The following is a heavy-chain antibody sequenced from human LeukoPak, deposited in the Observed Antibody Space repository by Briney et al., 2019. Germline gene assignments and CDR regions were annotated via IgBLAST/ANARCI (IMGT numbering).Heavy chain of an antibody. J-gene: IGHJ4*02. CDR3: ASIVVVPAAIAY. Sequence: PSETLSLTCSVSGGSISSSDYYWSWIRQPPGKGLEWIGYINYSGSTYYNPSLKSRVTISVDTSKNQFSLKVSSVTAADTAVYYCASIVVVPAAIAYWGQGALDTVSS. CDR1: GGSISSSDYY. D-gene: IGHD2-2*01. V-gene: IGHV4-30-4*01. CDR2: INYSGST.